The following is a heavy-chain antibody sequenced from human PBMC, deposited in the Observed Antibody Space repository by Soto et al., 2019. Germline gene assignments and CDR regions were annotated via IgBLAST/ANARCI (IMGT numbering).Heavy chain of an antibody. CDR2: IYYSGST. D-gene: IGHD3-16*01. Sequence: SVPPSLTCTVSGGSISSGGYYWSWIRQHPGKGLEWIGYIYYSGSTYYNPSLKSRVTISVDTSKNQFSLKLNSVTAADTAVYYCAITLTYYEGWSGHAMVCWLDTWGQGNLV. CDR3: AITLTYYEGWSGHAMVCWLDT. CDR1: GGSISSGGYY. J-gene: IGHJ5*02. V-gene: IGHV4-31*03.